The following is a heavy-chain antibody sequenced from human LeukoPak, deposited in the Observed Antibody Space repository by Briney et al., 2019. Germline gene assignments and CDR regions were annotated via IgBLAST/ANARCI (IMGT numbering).Heavy chain of an antibody. V-gene: IGHV3-11*06. CDR3: ARGTSVFSPFDY. Sequence: GGSLRLSCAASGFTFSSYAMSWIRQAPGKGLEWVSYISKSGSFTDYADSVKGRFTISRDNAKSSLDLQLNNLGAEDTAVYFCARGTSVFSPFDYWGQGTLVTVSS. CDR2: ISKSGSFT. D-gene: IGHD2/OR15-2a*01. J-gene: IGHJ4*02. CDR1: GFTFSSYA.